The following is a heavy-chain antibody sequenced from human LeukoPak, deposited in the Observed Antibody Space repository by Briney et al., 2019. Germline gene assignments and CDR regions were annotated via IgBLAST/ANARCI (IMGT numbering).Heavy chain of an antibody. Sequence: ASVKVSCKASGYTFTSYYMHWVRQAPGQGLEWMGIINPSGGSTSYAQKFQGRVTMTRDTSTSTVYMELSSLRSEDTAVYYCARDPGGQVGRGGYYYGMDVWGQGTTVTVSS. V-gene: IGHV1-46*01. J-gene: IGHJ6*02. CDR2: INPSGGST. D-gene: IGHD2-15*01. CDR1: GYTFTSYY. CDR3: ARDPGGQVGRGGYYYGMDV.